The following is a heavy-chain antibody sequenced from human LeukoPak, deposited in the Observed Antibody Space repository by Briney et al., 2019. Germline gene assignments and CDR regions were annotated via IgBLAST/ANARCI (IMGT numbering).Heavy chain of an antibody. CDR1: GFTFSSYS. D-gene: IGHD6-13*01. J-gene: IGHJ4*02. CDR2: ISSSSSYI. V-gene: IGHV3-21*01. Sequence: GGSLRLSCAASGFTFSSYSMNWVRQAPGKGLEWVSSISSSSSYIYYADSVKGRFTISRDNAKNSLYLQMNSLRAEDTAVYYCARDRIAAAGTNVYCGQGTLVTVSS. CDR3: ARDRIAAAGTNVY.